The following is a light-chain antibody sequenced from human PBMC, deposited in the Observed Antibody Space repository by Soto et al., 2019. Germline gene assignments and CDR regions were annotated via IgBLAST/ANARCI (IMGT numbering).Light chain of an antibody. CDR2: EVS. Sequence: QSVLTQPASVSGSPGQSITIPCTGTSSDVGGDNYVTWYQQKPGKAPKVLIYEVSNRFSGVSNRFSGSKSGDTASLTISGLQAEDEADYFCSSYTSTNTYVFGSGTKLTVL. V-gene: IGLV2-14*01. J-gene: IGLJ1*01. CDR3: SSYTSTNTYV. CDR1: SSDVGGDNY.